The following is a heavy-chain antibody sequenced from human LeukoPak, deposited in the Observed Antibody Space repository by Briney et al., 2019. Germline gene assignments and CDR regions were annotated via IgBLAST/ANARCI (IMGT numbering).Heavy chain of an antibody. D-gene: IGHD3-22*01. J-gene: IGHJ4*02. Sequence: GGSLRLSCAVSGFTFSDYGMHWVRQAPGKGLEWVAVIWYDGSNKYYADSVKGRFTISRDNSRNTLYLQMNSLRAEDTAVYYCVRELPPVVQYYFDYWGPGTLVTVSS. CDR3: VRELPPVVQYYFDY. V-gene: IGHV3-33*01. CDR2: IWYDGSNK. CDR1: GFTFSDYG.